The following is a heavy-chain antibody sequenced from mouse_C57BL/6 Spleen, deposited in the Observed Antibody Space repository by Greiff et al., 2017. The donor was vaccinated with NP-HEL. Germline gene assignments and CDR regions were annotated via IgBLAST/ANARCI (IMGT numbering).Heavy chain of an antibody. V-gene: IGHV1-4*01. J-gene: IGHJ2*01. CDR2: INPSSGYT. D-gene: IGHD2-4*01. CDR1: GYTFTSYT. CDR3: ARLGDYDMGNYFDY. Sequence: QVHVKQSGAELARPGASVKMSCKASGYTFTSYTMHWVKQRPGQGLEWIGYINPSSGYTKYNQKFKDKATLTADKSSSTAYMQLSSLTSEDSAVYYCARLGDYDMGNYFDYWGQGTTLTVSS.